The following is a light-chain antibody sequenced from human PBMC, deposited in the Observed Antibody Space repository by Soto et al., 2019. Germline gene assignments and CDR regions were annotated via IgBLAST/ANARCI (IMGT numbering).Light chain of an antibody. CDR1: TSDIGAYNY. CDR3: SSYTTINTVVL. J-gene: IGLJ2*01. Sequence: QSALTQPASVSGFPGQSITISCTGTTSDIGAYNYVSWYQHHPGKAPKLLIYDVTDRPSGVSDRFSGSKSGNTASLTISGLQAEDEADYFCSSYTTINTVVLFGGGTKVTAL. CDR2: DVT. V-gene: IGLV2-14*03.